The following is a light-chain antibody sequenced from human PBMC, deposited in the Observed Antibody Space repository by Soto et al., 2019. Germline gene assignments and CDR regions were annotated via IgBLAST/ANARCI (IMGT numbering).Light chain of an antibody. CDR2: GAS. CDR1: QSVNNNY. Sequence: EIVMTQSPGTLSLSPGDRATLSCEASQSVNNNYLAWYQHKPGQAPRLLIYGASSRATGIPDRFSGSGSGTGFTLTIRRLEPEDFAVYYCQQYDTSLPYTFGGGTKV. J-gene: IGKJ4*01. CDR3: QQYDTSLPYT. V-gene: IGKV3-20*01.